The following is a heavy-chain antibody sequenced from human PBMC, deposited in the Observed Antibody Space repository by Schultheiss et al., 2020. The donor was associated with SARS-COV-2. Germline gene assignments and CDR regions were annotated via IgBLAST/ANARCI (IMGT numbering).Heavy chain of an antibody. Sequence: SETLSLTCAVSGDSISSGSYWGWIRQPPGKGLEWIGYIYYSGSTYYNPSLKSRVTISVDTSKNQYSLKLTSVTAADTAVYYCARDRGYCYGGRCSHYGMDVWGQGTTVTVSS. CDR3: ARDRGYCYGGRCSHYGMDV. CDR1: GDSISSGSY. V-gene: IGHV4-38-2*02. D-gene: IGHD2-15*01. J-gene: IGHJ6*02. CDR2: IYYSGST.